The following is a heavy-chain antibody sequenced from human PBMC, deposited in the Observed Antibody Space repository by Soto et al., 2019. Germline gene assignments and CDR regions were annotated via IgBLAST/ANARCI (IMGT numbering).Heavy chain of an antibody. J-gene: IGHJ6*02. Sequence: PSETLSLTCTVSGGSISSYYWSWIRQPPGKGLEWIGYIYYSGSTNYNPSLKSRVTISVDTSKNQFSLKLSSVTAADTAVYYCARGVPVPAAMYYYYYGMDVWGQGTTVTVSS. CDR2: IYYSGST. CDR3: ARGVPVPAAMYYYYYGMDV. CDR1: GGSISSYY. D-gene: IGHD2-2*01. V-gene: IGHV4-59*01.